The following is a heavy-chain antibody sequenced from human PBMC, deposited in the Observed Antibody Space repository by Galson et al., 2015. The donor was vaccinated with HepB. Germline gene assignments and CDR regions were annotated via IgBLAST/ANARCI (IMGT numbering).Heavy chain of an antibody. D-gene: IGHD3-10*01. Sequence: SLRLSCTASGFTFSSHTMHWVRQAPGKGLESVSYISSTGATTYYAHSAKDRFTISRDTAPNALYLEMNSLRDEDTAVYYCARVYFGSGSSSVYWYYDHWGRGALVTVSS. CDR3: ARVYFGSGSSSVYWYYDH. J-gene: IGHJ2*01. CDR2: ISSTGATT. CDR1: GFTFSSHT. V-gene: IGHV3-48*02.